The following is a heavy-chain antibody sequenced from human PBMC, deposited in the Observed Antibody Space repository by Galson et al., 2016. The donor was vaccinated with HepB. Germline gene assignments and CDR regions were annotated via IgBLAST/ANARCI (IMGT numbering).Heavy chain of an antibody. Sequence: QSGAEVKKPGESLRISCSTSGYTFSNYWIAWVRQMPGKGLEWMGIIFPDDSDARYSPSFQGQVTFSVDKSISTAFLQWTSLKASDTAIYYCAREGVVQLPGRGTSTYFYFGMDVWGQGTTVTVSS. CDR2: IFPDDSDA. CDR1: GYTFSNYW. CDR3: AREGVVQLPGRGTSTYFYFGMDV. V-gene: IGHV5-51*01. D-gene: IGHD1-1*01. J-gene: IGHJ6*02.